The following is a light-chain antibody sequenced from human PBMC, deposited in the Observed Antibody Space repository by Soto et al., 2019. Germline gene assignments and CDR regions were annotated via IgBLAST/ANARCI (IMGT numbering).Light chain of an antibody. Sequence: DIQMTQSPSTLSASVGDRVTITCRASQSISSWLAWYQQKPGKAPKLLIYKASSLESGVPARFSGSGSGTEFTLTINTLQPDDFGTYYFQQYNSYSRTFGQGTKVEIK. CDR3: QQYNSYSRT. J-gene: IGKJ1*01. V-gene: IGKV1-5*03. CDR1: QSISSW. CDR2: KAS.